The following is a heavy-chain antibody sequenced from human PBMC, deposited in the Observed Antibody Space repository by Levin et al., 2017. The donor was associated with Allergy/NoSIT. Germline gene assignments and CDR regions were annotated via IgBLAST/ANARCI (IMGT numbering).Heavy chain of an antibody. V-gene: IGHV1-18*01. CDR1: GYTFTSYG. CDR2: ISAYNGNT. D-gene: IGHD5-12*01. J-gene: IGHJ3*02. CDR3: ARLGLGIVATQLKDAFDI. Sequence: GESLKISCKASGYTFTSYGISWVRQAPGQGLEWMGWISAYNGNTNYAQKLKGRVTMTTDTSTSTAYMELRSLRSDDTAVYYCARLGLGIVATQLKDAFDIWGQGTMVTVSS.